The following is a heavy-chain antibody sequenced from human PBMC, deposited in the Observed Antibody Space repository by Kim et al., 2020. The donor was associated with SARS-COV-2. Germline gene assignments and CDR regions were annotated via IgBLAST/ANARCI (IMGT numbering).Heavy chain of an antibody. D-gene: IGHD3-10*01. V-gene: IGHV7-4-1*02. J-gene: IGHJ3*02. Sequence: ASVKVSCKASGYTFTSYAMNWVRQAPGQGLEWMGWINTNTGNPTYAQGFTGRFVFSLDTSVSTAYLQISSLKAEDTAVYYCARDRQIYDPDYGSGSYYNDDAFDIWGQGTMVTVSS. CDR2: INTNTGNP. CDR3: ARDRQIYDPDYGSGSYYNDDAFDI. CDR1: GYTFTSYA.